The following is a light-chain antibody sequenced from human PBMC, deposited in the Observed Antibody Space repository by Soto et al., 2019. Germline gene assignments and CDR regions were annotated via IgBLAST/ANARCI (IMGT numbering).Light chain of an antibody. CDR1: QSISSSY. V-gene: IGKV3-20*01. CDR3: QQYGSAPAWT. CDR2: GAS. Sequence: EIVLTQSPGTLSLSPGERATLSCRASQSISSSYFAWYQQKPGQAPRLLIYGASNRANGIPDRFSGSGSGTYFTLTISSLEPEDFAVYYCQQYGSAPAWTFGQGTKVEIK. J-gene: IGKJ1*01.